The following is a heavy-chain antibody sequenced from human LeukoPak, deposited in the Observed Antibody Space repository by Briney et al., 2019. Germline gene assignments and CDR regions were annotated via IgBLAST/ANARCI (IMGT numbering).Heavy chain of an antibody. CDR3: ARRARRGEVFDY. J-gene: IGHJ4*02. Sequence: SGPTLVKSTPTLTLTCTFSGFSFSTSGVGVGWIRQPPGKALEWLALIDWHDDKRYSPSLKNRLTITKDTSKNQVVLRMTNMSPADTATYYCARRARRGEVFDYWGQGTLVTVSS. CDR2: IDWHDDK. CDR1: GFSFSTSGVG. D-gene: IGHD3-3*01. V-gene: IGHV2-5*01.